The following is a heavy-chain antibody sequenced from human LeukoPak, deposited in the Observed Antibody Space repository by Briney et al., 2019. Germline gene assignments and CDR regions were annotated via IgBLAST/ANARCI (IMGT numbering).Heavy chain of an antibody. CDR1: GGSISSYY. CDR2: IYDSGST. J-gene: IGHJ5*02. D-gene: IGHD5-18*01. V-gene: IGHV4-59*08. CDR3: ARLFMGYSYGLLWFDP. Sequence: SETLSLTCTVSGGSISSYYWSWIRQPPGQGLEWIGCIYDSGSTNYNPSLKSRVTISVDTSKTQFSLKLSSVTAADTAVYYCARLFMGYSYGLLWFDPWGQGTLVTVSS.